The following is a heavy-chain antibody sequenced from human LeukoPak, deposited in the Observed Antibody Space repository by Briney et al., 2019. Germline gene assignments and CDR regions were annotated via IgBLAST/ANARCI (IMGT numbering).Heavy chain of an antibody. D-gene: IGHD2-2*01. CDR3: ARLYCSSTSCYLTGGWFDP. J-gene: IGHJ5*02. V-gene: IGHV1-69*04. CDR1: GGTFSSYA. Sequence: GASVKVSCKASGGTFSSYAISWVRQAPGQGLEWMGRIIPILGIANYAQKFQGRVTITADKSTSTAYMELSSLRSEDTAVYYCARLYCSSTSCYLTGGWFDPWGQGTLVTVSS. CDR2: IIPILGIA.